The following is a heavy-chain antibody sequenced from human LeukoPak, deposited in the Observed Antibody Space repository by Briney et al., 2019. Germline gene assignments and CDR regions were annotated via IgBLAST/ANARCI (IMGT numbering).Heavy chain of an antibody. CDR2: INQDGSGK. J-gene: IGHJ4*02. V-gene: IGHV3-7*03. CDR1: GFTFSTYW. D-gene: IGHD4-17*01. Sequence: GGSLRLSCAASGFTFSTYWMTWLRQAPGKGLEWVASINQDGSGKFYVDSVKGRFTISRDNVQKSLYLEMNSLRAEVTAFYYCARAVTSTEGYWGQGTLVTVS. CDR3: ARAVTSTEGY.